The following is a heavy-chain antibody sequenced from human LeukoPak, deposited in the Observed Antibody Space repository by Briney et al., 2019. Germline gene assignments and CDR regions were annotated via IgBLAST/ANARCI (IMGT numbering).Heavy chain of an antibody. D-gene: IGHD6-6*01. CDR1: GGSISSYY. CDR3: ARGKIAARLGWFDP. Sequence: SETLSLTCTVSGGSISSYYWSWIRQPPGKGLEWIGYIYYSGSTNYNPSLKSRVTISVDTSKNQFSLKLSSVTAADTAVYYCARGKIAARLGWFDPWGQGTLVTVSS. CDR2: IYYSGST. J-gene: IGHJ5*02. V-gene: IGHV4-59*12.